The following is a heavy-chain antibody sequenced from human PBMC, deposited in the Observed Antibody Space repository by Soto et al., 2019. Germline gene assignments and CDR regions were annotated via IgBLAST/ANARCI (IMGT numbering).Heavy chain of an antibody. D-gene: IGHD2-2*01. Sequence: AESLKISCKGSGFTFTSYWIAWVRQMPGKGLEWMGTIYPGDSDSSYSPSFQGQVTISADKSINTAYLHWSSLKASDTAIYYCAKHEGYCSTTTCSNFDYWGQGTLVTVSS. V-gene: IGHV5-51*01. CDR1: GFTFTSYW. CDR3: AKHEGYCSTTTCSNFDY. CDR2: IYPGDSDS. J-gene: IGHJ4*02.